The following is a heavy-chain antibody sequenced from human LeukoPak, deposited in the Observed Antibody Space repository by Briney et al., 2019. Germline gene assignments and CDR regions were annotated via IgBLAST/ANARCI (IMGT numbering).Heavy chain of an antibody. CDR2: IYYSGST. CDR1: RGSISSSSYY. Sequence: SETLSLTCAVYRGSISSSSYYWGWIRQPPGKGLEWIGSIYYSGSTYYNPSLKSRVTISVDTSKNQFSLKLSSVTAADTAVYYCAAAMVRGVLDYWGPGTLVTVSS. V-gene: IGHV4-39*07. D-gene: IGHD3-10*01. CDR3: AAAMVRGVLDY. J-gene: IGHJ4*02.